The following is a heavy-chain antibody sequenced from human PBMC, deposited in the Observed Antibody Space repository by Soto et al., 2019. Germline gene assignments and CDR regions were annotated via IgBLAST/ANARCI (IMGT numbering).Heavy chain of an antibody. J-gene: IGHJ1*01. CDR3: ARDPSDLWEPDQYFPH. Sequence: EVQLVESGGGLVKPGGSLTLSCAASGFTFSSYSMNWVRQAPGKGLEWVSSISSSSRHLYYADSVKGRFTISRDNAKNSLYLQMNSLRAEDTAMYFCARDPSDLWEPDQYFPHWGQGTLVAVSS. D-gene: IGHD1-26*01. CDR1: GFTFSSYS. CDR2: ISSSSRHL. V-gene: IGHV3-21*01.